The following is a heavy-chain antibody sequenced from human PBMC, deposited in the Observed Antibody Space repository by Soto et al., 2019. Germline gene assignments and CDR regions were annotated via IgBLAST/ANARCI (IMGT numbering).Heavy chain of an antibody. J-gene: IGHJ5*02. Sequence: SGPTLVNPTQTLTLTFTFSGFSLITSGSGVGWIRQPPGRALEWLALIYWDDDKRYSPSLRSRLTITKDTSKSQVVLTMTNMDPVDTATYYCAHRVRGSPFDWSLGWFAPPGQGTLVPVSS. V-gene: IGHV2-5*02. CDR3: AHRVRGSPFDWSLGWFAP. D-gene: IGHD3-9*01. CDR1: GFSLITSGSG. CDR2: IYWDDDK.